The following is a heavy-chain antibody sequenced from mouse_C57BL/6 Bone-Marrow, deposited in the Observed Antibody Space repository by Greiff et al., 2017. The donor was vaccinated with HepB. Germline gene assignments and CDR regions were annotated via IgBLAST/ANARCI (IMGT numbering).Heavy chain of an antibody. CDR3: ARGYYGARFAY. CDR1: GYTFTSYG. Sequence: LVESGAELARPGASVKLSCKASGYTFTSYGISWVKQRTGQGLEWIGEIYPRSGNTYYNEKFKGKATLTADKSSSTAYMELRSLTSEDSAVYFCARGYYGARFAYWGQGTLVTVSA. J-gene: IGHJ3*01. CDR2: IYPRSGNT. V-gene: IGHV1-81*01. D-gene: IGHD1-1*01.